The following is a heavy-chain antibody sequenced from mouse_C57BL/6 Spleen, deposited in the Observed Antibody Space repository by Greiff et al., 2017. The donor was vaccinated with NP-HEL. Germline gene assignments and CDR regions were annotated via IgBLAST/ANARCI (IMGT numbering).Heavy chain of an antibody. CDR3: ARRIYDLYAMDY. CDR1: GYAFSSYW. CDR2: IYPGDGDT. Sequence: QVQLQQSGAELVKPGASVKISCKASGYAFSSYWMNWVKQRPGKGLEWIGQIYPGDGDTNYNGKFKGKATLTADKSSSTAYMQLSSLTSEDSAVYFCARRIYDLYAMDYWGQGTSVTVSS. J-gene: IGHJ4*01. D-gene: IGHD2-3*01. V-gene: IGHV1-80*01.